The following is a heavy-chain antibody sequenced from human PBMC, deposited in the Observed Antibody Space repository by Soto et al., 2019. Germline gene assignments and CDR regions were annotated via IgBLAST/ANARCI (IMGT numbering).Heavy chain of an antibody. CDR3: ARHRPRITIFGVAPGAVYMDV. CDR1: GGSSSGYY. Sequence: SETLSLTCAVYGGSSSGYYWTWIRQSPGKGLEWIGEINHRGHTNYSPSLKSRVTISVDTSKNHFSLELSSVTAADTAVYYCARHRPRITIFGVAPGAVYMDVWGKGTTVTVSS. V-gene: IGHV4-34*01. J-gene: IGHJ6*03. D-gene: IGHD3-3*01. CDR2: INHRGHT.